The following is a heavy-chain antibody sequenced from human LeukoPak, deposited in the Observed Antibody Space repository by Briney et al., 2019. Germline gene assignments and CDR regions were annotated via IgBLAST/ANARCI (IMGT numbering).Heavy chain of an antibody. V-gene: IGHV1-46*01. CDR1: GYTFTSYY. CDR2: INPSGGST. J-gene: IGHJ4*02. D-gene: IGHD3-10*01. Sequence: GASVKVSCKASGYTFTSYYMHWVRQAPGQGLEWMGIINPSGGSTSYAQKFQGRVTMTRDMSTSTVYMELSSLRSEDTAVYYCARVPYYYGSGSEYYFDYWGQGTLVTVSS. CDR3: ARVPYYYGSGSEYYFDY.